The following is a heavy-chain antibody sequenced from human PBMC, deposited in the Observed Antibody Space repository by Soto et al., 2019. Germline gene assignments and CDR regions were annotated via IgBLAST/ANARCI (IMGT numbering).Heavy chain of an antibody. CDR3: VRDRGTTLRMDG. Sequence: PSATLSLTCCVSGAFITSGGSYWTWIRQHPGKGLEWIGNILYSEKNYYNPSLKSRVTISLDTSKNQFSLKVNSVTAADTAVDDAVRDRGTTLRMDGRGQGTTVTVSS. J-gene: IGHJ6*02. CDR2: ILYSEKN. V-gene: IGHV4-31*03. D-gene: IGHD3-10*01. CDR1: GAFITSGGSY.